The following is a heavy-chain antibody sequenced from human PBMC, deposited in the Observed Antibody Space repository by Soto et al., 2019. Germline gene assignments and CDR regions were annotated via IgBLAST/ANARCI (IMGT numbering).Heavy chain of an antibody. CDR2: IYYSGST. Sequence: LSLTCTVSGGSISSGGYYWSWIRQHPGKGLEWIGYIYYSGSTNYNPSLKSRVTISVDTSKNQFSLKLSSVTAADTAVYYCARAPTVTISAYYYYYYMDVWGKGTTVTVSS. V-gene: IGHV4-61*08. CDR1: GGSISSGGYY. D-gene: IGHD4-17*01. J-gene: IGHJ6*03. CDR3: ARAPTVTISAYYYYYYMDV.